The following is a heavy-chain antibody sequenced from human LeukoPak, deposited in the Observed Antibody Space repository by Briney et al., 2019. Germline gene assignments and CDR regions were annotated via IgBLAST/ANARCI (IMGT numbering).Heavy chain of an antibody. Sequence: GGSLRLSCAASGFTFSSYAMSWVRQAPEKGLEWVSAISGSGGSTYYADSVKGRFTISRDNSKNTLYLQMNSLRAEDTAVYYCAKMGDCSSTSCPPLPYYYYGMDVWGKGTTVTVSS. CDR3: AKMGDCSSTSCPPLPYYYYGMDV. CDR2: ISGSGGST. V-gene: IGHV3-23*01. D-gene: IGHD2-2*01. CDR1: GFTFSSYA. J-gene: IGHJ6*04.